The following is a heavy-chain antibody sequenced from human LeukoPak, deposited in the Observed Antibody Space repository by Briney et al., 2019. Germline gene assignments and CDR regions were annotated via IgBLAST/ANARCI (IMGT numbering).Heavy chain of an antibody. V-gene: IGHV3-73*01. D-gene: IGHD1-26*01. J-gene: IGHJ5*02. CDR3: TRDSGTYNWLDP. CDR1: GFTFSGPA. Sequence: GGSLKLSCPATGFTFSGPAIHWVRQSFAKGIEWIGHIDKEKNSYATASAYAVSVEGRFTVSRDDSKNMAFLQMSGLKTEDTALYFCTRDSGTYNWLDPWGQGTLVTVSS. CDR2: IDKEKNSYAT.